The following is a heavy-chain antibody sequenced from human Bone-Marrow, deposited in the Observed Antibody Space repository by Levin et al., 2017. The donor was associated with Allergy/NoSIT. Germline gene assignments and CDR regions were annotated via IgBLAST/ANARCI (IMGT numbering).Heavy chain of an antibody. J-gene: IGHJ4*02. CDR1: GSTLSELA. D-gene: IGHD4-17*01. Sequence: GESLKISCKVSGSTLSELAIHWVRQAPGQGLEWLGGFAPGNDETIYAKKFQGRVSMTEDTSTDTAYMDLSSLTSEDTAFYYCATDHGDYAFDHWGQGTLVTVSS. CDR2: FAPGNDET. V-gene: IGHV1-24*01. CDR3: ATDHGDYAFDH.